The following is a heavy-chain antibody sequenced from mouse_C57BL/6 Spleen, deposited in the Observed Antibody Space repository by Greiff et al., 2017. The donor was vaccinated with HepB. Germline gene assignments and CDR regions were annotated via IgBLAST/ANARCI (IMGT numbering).Heavy chain of an antibody. CDR3: ARGDYYFDY. J-gene: IGHJ2*01. CDR1: GYSITSGYY. CDR2: ISYDGSN. V-gene: IGHV3-6*01. Sequence: DVKLVESGPGLVKPSQSLSLTCSVTGYSITSGYYWNWIRQFPGNKLAWMGYISYDGSNNYNPSLKNRISITRDTSKNQFFLKLNSVTTEDTATYYCARGDYYFDYWGQGTTLTVSS.